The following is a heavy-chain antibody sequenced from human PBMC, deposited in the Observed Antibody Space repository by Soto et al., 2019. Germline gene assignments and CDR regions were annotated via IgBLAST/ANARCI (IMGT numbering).Heavy chain of an antibody. D-gene: IGHD3-22*01. CDR3: AKDRQFRSYYESAGHYND. V-gene: IGHV3-23*01. Sequence: EVQLLESGGGLVQPGGSLRLTCVGSGFTFRNQDMSWVRQAPGKWLEWVSGISGRGGGTYYADSVKRRFTISRDNSKTTLYLQMNNMRANDTAVYYCAKDRQFRSYYESAGHYNDWGQGTLVTVSS. CDR2: ISGRGGGT. CDR1: GFTFRNQD. J-gene: IGHJ4*02.